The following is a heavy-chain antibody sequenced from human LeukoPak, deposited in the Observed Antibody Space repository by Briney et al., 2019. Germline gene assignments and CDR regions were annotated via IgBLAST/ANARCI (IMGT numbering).Heavy chain of an antibody. Sequence: PSETLSLTCTVSGGSISSYYWSWVRQHAGKGLEWIGRIYTSGSNNYNPSLKSRVTMSVDTSKNQFSLKLSSVTAADTAMYYCARDNEVAARSFDYWGQGTLVTVSS. V-gene: IGHV4-4*07. CDR1: GGSISSYY. CDR2: IYTSGSN. D-gene: IGHD6-6*01. CDR3: ARDNEVAARSFDY. J-gene: IGHJ4*02.